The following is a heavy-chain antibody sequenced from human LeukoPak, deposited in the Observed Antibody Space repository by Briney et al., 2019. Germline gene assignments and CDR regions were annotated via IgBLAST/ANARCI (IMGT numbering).Heavy chain of an antibody. CDR2: ISGSSSYI. CDR1: GFTFSSYS. V-gene: IGHV3-21*01. CDR3: ARVGRTGSYFDY. J-gene: IGHJ4*02. Sequence: PGGSLRLSCAASGFTFSSYSMNWVRQAPGKGLEWVSSISGSSSYIYYADSVKGRFTISRDNAKNSLYLQMNSLRVEDTAVYYCARVGRTGSYFDYWGQGTPVTVSS. D-gene: IGHD2-8*02.